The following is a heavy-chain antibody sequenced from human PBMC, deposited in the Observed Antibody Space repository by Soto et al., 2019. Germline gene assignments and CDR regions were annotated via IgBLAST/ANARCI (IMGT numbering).Heavy chain of an antibody. Sequence: PSETLSLTCAVSGYSISSGYYWGWVRQPPGKGLEWIGSIYQSGTTNFNPSLKSRLTMSMDMSKNQVSLNLTSVTAADTAVYYCVRDRADFSGTYYHYFSVWGRGTLVTVSS. CDR3: VRDRADFSGTYYHYFSV. CDR1: GYSISSGYY. D-gene: IGHD6-25*01. J-gene: IGHJ2*01. CDR2: IYQSGTT. V-gene: IGHV4-38-2*02.